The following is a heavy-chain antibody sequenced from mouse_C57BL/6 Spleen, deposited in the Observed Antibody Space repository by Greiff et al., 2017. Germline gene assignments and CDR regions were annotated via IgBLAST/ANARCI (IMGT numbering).Heavy chain of an antibody. CDR2: ISSGSSTI. J-gene: IGHJ3*01. CDR3: AREAYGRGFAY. V-gene: IGHV5-17*01. D-gene: IGHD1-1*01. Sequence: EVMLVESGGGLVKPGGSLKLSCAASGFTFSDYGMHWVRQAPEKGLEWVAYISSGSSTIYYADTVKGRFTISRDNAKKTLFLQMTRLRSEDTARYYCAREAYGRGFAYWGQGTLVTVSA. CDR1: GFTFSDYG.